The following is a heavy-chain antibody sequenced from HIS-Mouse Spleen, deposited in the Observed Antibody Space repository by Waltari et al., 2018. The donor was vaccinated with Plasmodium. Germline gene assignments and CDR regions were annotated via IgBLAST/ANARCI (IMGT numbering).Heavy chain of an antibody. CDR2: ISYDGSNK. Sequence: QVQLVASGGGVVQPGRSLRLPCAASGFTSRSYGMHWVRQAPGKGLEWVAVISYDGSNKYYADSVKGRFTISRDNSKNTLYLQMNSLRAEDTAVYYCAKAQGVINFDYWGQGTLVTVSS. CDR1: GFTSRSYG. V-gene: IGHV3-30*18. CDR3: AKAQGVINFDY. J-gene: IGHJ4*02. D-gene: IGHD3-16*01.